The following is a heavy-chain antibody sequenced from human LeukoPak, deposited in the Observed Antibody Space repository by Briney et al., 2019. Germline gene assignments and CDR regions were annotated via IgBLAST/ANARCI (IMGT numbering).Heavy chain of an antibody. D-gene: IGHD5-24*01. V-gene: IGHV6-1*01. CDR1: GDSVSNNSSA. J-gene: IGHJ4*02. CDR2: TYYRSKWYN. CDR3: AGDRAGGWLFDY. Sequence: SQTLSLTCAISGDSVSNNSSAWHWIRQSPSRGLKWLGRTYYRSKWYNDYAVSVKSRITINPDTSKNQFSLQLNSVTPEDTAVYFCAGDRAGGWLFDYWGQGTLVTVSS.